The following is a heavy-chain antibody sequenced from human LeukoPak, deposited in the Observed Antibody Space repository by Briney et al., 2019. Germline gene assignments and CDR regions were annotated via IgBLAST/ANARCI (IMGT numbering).Heavy chain of an antibody. CDR3: ARGDYYYYYYMDV. D-gene: IGHD3-16*01. V-gene: IGHV4-59*01. CDR1: GGSISSYY. J-gene: IGHJ6*03. Sequence: EPSETLSLTCTVSGGSISSYYWSWIRQPPGKGLEWIGYIYYSGSTKYNPSLKSRVTISVDTSKNQFSLKLSSVTAADTAVYYCARGDYYYYYYMDVWGKGTTVTVSS. CDR2: IYYSGST.